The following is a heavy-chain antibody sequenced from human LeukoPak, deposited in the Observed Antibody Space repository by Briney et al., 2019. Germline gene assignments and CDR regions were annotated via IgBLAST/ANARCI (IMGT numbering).Heavy chain of an antibody. CDR1: GFTLSSYS. CDR3: ARVHALSSPDQVRPLCFGELHY. CDR2: ISSSSRYI. D-gene: IGHD3-10*01. Sequence: NSGGPLRLSCAASGFTLSSYSMHWVRQAPGGAVEGVSSISSSSRYIYYTHSVKARLTISRDNAKISLYLQMNSLRAEETAVYYCARVHALSSPDQVRPLCFGELHYWGQGTLVTVSS. V-gene: IGHV3-21*01. J-gene: IGHJ4*02.